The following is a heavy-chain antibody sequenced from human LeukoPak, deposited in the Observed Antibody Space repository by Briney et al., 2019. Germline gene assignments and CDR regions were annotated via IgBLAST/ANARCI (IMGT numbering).Heavy chain of an antibody. CDR1: GFTFSSYA. J-gene: IGHJ4*02. Sequence: GGSLRLSCAASGFTFSSYAMHWVRQAPGKGLEWVAVISYDGSNKYYADSVKGRFTISRDNSKNTLYLQMNSLRAEDTAVYYCARGPAYYYDSSGYDLDYWGQGTLVTVSS. CDR3: ARGPAYYYDSSGYDLDY. CDR2: ISYDGSNK. D-gene: IGHD3-22*01. V-gene: IGHV3-30*04.